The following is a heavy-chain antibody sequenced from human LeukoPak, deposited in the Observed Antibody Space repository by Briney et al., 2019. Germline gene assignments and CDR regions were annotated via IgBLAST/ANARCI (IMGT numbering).Heavy chain of an antibody. Sequence: PGGSLRLSCAASGFTFSSYSMNWVRQAPGKGLEWVSSISSSSSYMYYADSVKGRFTISRDNAKNSLYLQMNSLRAEDTAVYYCARAEGITIFGVVTLTYFDYWGQGTLVTVSS. CDR3: ARAEGITIFGVVTLTYFDY. J-gene: IGHJ4*02. D-gene: IGHD3-3*01. CDR2: ISSSSSYM. V-gene: IGHV3-21*01. CDR1: GFTFSSYS.